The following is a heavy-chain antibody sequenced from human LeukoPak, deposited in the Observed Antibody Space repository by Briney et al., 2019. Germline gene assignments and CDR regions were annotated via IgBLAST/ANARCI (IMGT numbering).Heavy chain of an antibody. CDR3: AKDLRNYYDSSGYYYD. D-gene: IGHD3-22*01. CDR2: IRCDGSNK. V-gene: IGHV3-30*02. Sequence: GSLRLSCGASGFTFSRYGMHWVRQAPGKGLEWVAFIRCDGSNKYYADSVKGRFTISRDNSKNTLYLQMNSLRAEDTAVYYCAKDLRNYYDSSGYYYDWGQGTLVTVSS. CDR1: GFTFSRYG. J-gene: IGHJ4*02.